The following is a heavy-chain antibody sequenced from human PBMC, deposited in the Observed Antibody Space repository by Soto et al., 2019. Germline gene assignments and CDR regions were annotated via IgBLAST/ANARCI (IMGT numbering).Heavy chain of an antibody. Sequence: SETLSLTCSVSGGSISGSYWSWIRQSPGKGLEWLGYVYYTGSTNYSPSLRSRVSISVDTSKNEFSLRLSSVTAADTAVYFCARSVAVPGAHIDYWGQGTQVTVAS. CDR1: GGSISGSY. D-gene: IGHD6-19*01. J-gene: IGHJ4*02. V-gene: IGHV4-59*01. CDR2: VYYTGST. CDR3: ARSVAVPGAHIDY.